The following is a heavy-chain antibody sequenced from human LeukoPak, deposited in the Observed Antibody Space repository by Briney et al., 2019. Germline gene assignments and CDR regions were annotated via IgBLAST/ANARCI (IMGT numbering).Heavy chain of an antibody. Sequence: GRSLRLSCAASGFTFDDYAMHWVRQAPGKGLEWVSGISWNSGSIGYADSVKGRFTISRDNAKNSLYLQMNSLRAEDTALYYCAKEGYYYDTPYHWYFDLWGRGTLVTVSS. V-gene: IGHV3-9*01. J-gene: IGHJ2*01. D-gene: IGHD3-22*01. CDR1: GFTFDDYA. CDR2: ISWNSGSI. CDR3: AKEGYYYDTPYHWYFDL.